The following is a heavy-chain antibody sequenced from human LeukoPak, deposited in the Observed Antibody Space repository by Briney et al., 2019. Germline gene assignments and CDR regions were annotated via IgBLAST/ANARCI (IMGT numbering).Heavy chain of an antibody. J-gene: IGHJ4*02. Sequence: ASVKVSCKASGYTFTGYYLHWVRQAPGQGLEWMGWLNPNSGVTRYAQNFQGRVTMTGDTSISTAYMELSSLRSDDTAVYYCARDSSGSFGDYWGQGTLVAVSS. V-gene: IGHV1-2*02. CDR1: GYTFTGYY. CDR3: ARDSSGSFGDY. D-gene: IGHD6-19*01. CDR2: LNPNSGVT.